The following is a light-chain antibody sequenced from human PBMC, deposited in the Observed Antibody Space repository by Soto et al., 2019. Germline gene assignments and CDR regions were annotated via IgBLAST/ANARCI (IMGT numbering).Light chain of an antibody. Sequence: NVLTQSPGTVSLCPGERATLSCRASQSVSSSYLAWYQQKPGQAPRLLIYGASSRATGIPDRFTGSGSGTDFTLTISRLEPEDFAVYYCQQYGSSSITFGQGTRLEIK. CDR3: QQYGSSSIT. CDR2: GAS. V-gene: IGKV3-20*01. CDR1: QSVSSSY. J-gene: IGKJ5*01.